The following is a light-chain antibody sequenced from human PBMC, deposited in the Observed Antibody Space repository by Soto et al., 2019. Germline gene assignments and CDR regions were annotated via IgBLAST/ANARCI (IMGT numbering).Light chain of an antibody. J-gene: IGLJ1*01. CDR3: SSYTSTSTLYV. CDR1: SSDVGAYNY. CDR2: EVS. V-gene: IGLV2-14*01. Sequence: QSALTQPASVSGSPGQSITISCTGTSSDVGAYNYISWYQQYPGTAPKIMIYEVSSRPSGVSHRFSGSKSGNTASLTISGLQAEDEADYYCSSYTSTSTLYVFGSGTKVTVL.